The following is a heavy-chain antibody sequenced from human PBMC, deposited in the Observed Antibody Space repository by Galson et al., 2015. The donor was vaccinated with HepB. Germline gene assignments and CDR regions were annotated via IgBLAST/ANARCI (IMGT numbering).Heavy chain of an antibody. CDR1: GYTFTSYA. Sequence: SVKVSCKAPGYTFTSYAMHWVRQAPGQRLEWMGWINAGNGNTKYSQKFQGRVTITRDTSASTAYMELSSLRSEDTAVYYCARTRYDFWSGYYIKYYYGMDVWGQGTTVTVSS. CDR2: INAGNGNT. V-gene: IGHV1-3*01. J-gene: IGHJ6*02. D-gene: IGHD3-3*01. CDR3: ARTRYDFWSGYYIKYYYGMDV.